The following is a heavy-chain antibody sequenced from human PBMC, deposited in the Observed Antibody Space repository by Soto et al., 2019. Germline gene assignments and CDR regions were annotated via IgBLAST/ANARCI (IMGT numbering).Heavy chain of an antibody. J-gene: IGHJ4*02. CDR1: GGSVSSGSYY. D-gene: IGHD3-22*01. Sequence: SETLSLTCTVSGGSVSSGSYYWSWIRQSPGKGLEWIGYIYYSGSFNYNPSLKSRVTISVDTSKKQFSLKLSSVTAADTAVYYCARDDSSGYRFDYWGQGTLVTVPQ. V-gene: IGHV4-61*01. CDR2: IYYSGSF. CDR3: ARDDSSGYRFDY.